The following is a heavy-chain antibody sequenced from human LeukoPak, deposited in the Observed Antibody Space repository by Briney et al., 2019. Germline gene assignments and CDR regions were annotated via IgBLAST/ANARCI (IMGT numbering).Heavy chain of an antibody. CDR1: GFTVNSYW. D-gene: IGHD4-17*01. V-gene: IGHV3-7*01. CDR3: ARLRPDYGAVGDY. CDR2: IKPDGSQK. J-gene: IGHJ4*02. Sequence: PGGSLRLSCVASGFTVNSYWMSWVRQAPGEGLEWVANIKPDGSQKYYMDSVKGRFTISRDNAKNSVYLQMNSLRTEDTSVHYCARLRPDYGAVGDYWGQGILVTVSS.